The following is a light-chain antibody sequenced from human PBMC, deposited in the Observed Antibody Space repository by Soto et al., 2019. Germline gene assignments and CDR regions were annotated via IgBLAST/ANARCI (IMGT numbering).Light chain of an antibody. CDR3: LLSYSGAWV. CDR1: TGTVTSDHY. CDR2: DTS. Sequence: QAVMIQEPSLTVSPGGTVTLTCDSSTGTVTSDHYPYWFQQKPGQSPRTLIYDTSNKHSWTPARFSGSLLGGKAALTLSGAQAEDEADYYCLLSYSGAWVFGGGTKLTVL. J-gene: IGLJ3*02. V-gene: IGLV7-46*01.